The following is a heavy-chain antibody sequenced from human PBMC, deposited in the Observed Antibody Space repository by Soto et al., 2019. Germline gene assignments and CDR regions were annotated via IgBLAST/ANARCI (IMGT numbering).Heavy chain of an antibody. CDR1: GASITSDY. D-gene: IGHD1-26*01. J-gene: IGHJ4*02. V-gene: IGHV4-59*01. Sequence: SETLSLTCTVSGASITSDYWSWIRQPPGKGLEWIGYISYSGATKYNPSLQSRVTISVDTSLNQFSLRLNSVTAADTAVYYCGGWEDKNLYYFAYGGQGPRVPVSS. CDR3: GGWEDKNLYYFAY. CDR2: ISYSGAT.